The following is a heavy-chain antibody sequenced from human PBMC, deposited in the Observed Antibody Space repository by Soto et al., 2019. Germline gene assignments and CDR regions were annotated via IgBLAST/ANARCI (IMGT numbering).Heavy chain of an antibody. CDR2: ISYDGSNK. J-gene: IGHJ4*02. D-gene: IGHD3-3*01. CDR1: GFTFSSYG. V-gene: IGHV3-30*18. CDR3: XKVATPYYDFWSGCFDY. Sequence: GESLRLSCAASGFTFSSYGMHWVRQAPGKGLEWVAVISYDGSNKYYADSVKGRFTISRDNSKNTLYLQMNSLRAEDTAVYYCXKVATPYYDFWSGCFDYWGQGTLVTVSS.